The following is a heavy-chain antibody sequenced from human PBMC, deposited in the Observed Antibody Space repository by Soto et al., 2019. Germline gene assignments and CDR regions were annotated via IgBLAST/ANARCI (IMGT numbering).Heavy chain of an antibody. Sequence: GGSLRLSCAASGFTVSSNYMSWVRQAPGKGLEWVSVIYSGGSTYYADSVKGRFTISRDNSKNTLYLQMNGLRAEDTAVYYCARERPDSSSSGFDPWGQGTLVTVSS. CDR3: ARERPDSSSSGFDP. CDR2: IYSGGST. CDR1: GFTVSSNY. J-gene: IGHJ5*02. D-gene: IGHD6-6*01. V-gene: IGHV3-53*01.